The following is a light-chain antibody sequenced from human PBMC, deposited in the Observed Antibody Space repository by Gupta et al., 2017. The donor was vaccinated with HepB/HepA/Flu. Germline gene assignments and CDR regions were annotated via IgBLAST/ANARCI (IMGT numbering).Light chain of an antibody. V-gene: IGLV2-14*03. CDR3: SSYTSSSTS. CDR1: SSDVGGYNY. J-gene: IGLJ2*01. CDR2: GVS. Sequence: QSALTQPAFVSGSPGQSITISCTGTSSDVGGYNYVSWYQQHPGKAPKLMIYGVSNRPSGVSHRFSGSKSGNTASLTISGLQAEDEADYYCSSYTSSSTSFGGGTKLTV.